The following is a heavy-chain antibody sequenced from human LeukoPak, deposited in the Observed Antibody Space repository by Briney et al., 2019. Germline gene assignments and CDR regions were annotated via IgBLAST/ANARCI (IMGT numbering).Heavy chain of an antibody. D-gene: IGHD1-26*01. CDR2: INHSGST. V-gene: IGHV4-34*01. CDR3: ARSGSYPHLVW. CDR1: SGSFSGYY. Sequence: SETLSLTCAVYSGSFSGYYWSWIRQPPGKGLEWIGEINHSGSTNYNPSLKSRVIISVDTSKNQFSLKLSSVTAADTAVYYCARSGSYPHLVWWGQGTLVTVSS. J-gene: IGHJ4*02.